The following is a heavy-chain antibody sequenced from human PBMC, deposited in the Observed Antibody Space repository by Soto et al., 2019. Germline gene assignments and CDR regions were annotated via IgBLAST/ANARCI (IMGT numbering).Heavy chain of an antibody. CDR1: GFTFNSYG. J-gene: IGHJ5*02. V-gene: IGHV3-23*01. CDR2: ISSSGGFT. Sequence: EVQLLESGGGLVQPGGSLRLSCVASGFTFNSYGMSWVRQAPGKGLEWVATISSSGGFTNYADSGEGRFTISRDSSKNTLYSQMNTLRVEDSAVYYCAKRKWYDGSALWESWGQGTLVTVSS. D-gene: IGHD3-22*01. CDR3: AKRKWYDGSALWES.